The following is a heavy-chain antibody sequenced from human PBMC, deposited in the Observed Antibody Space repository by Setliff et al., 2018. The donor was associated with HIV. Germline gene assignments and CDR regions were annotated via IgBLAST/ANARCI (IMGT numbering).Heavy chain of an antibody. CDR3: TRSNTSKSIDF. CDR2: IYYTGST. J-gene: IGHJ4*02. V-gene: IGHV4-59*01. Sequence: SETLSLTCAVFGGSIRSDYWSWIRQPPGKTMEWIGYIYYTGSTTYNASLKSRVTISIASSKKQFSLELRSATTADTAVYYCTRSNTSKSIDFWDQGTPVTVSS. CDR1: GGSIRSDY.